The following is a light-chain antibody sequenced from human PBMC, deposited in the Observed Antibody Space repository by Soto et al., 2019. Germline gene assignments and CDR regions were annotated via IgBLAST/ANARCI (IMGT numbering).Light chain of an antibody. CDR3: QQYGSSPPLT. Sequence: EIGLTQSPGTLSLSPGERATLSCRASQSVSSSYLAWYQQKPGQAPRLLIYGASSRATGIPDRFSGSGSGTDFTLTISRLEPEDFAVYYCQQYGSSPPLTFGQGTKV. CDR2: GAS. V-gene: IGKV3-20*01. CDR1: QSVSSSY. J-gene: IGKJ1*01.